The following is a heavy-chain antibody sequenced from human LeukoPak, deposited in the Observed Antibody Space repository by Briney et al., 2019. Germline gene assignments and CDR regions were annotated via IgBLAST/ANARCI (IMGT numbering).Heavy chain of an antibody. Sequence: HTGGSLRLSCAASGFTVSSNYMSWVRQAPGKGLEWVSVIYSGGSTYYADSVKGRFTISRDNSKNTLYLQMNSLRAEDTAVYYCARAGGVRAFDIWGQGTMVTVSS. CDR3: ARAGGVRAFDI. J-gene: IGHJ3*02. V-gene: IGHV3-66*01. CDR2: IYSGGST. CDR1: GFTVSSNY. D-gene: IGHD3-16*01.